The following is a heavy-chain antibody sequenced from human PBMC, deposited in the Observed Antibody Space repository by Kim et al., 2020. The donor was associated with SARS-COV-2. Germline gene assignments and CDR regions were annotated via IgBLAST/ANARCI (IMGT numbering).Heavy chain of an antibody. CDR3: ARRGGAATGTWNYLDY. V-gene: IGHV3-30*01. J-gene: IGHJ4*02. Sequence: SVKGLFTISRDNSKNTLYLQMNSLRAEDTAVYYCARRGGAATGTWNYLDYWGQGTLVTVSS. D-gene: IGHD6-13*01.